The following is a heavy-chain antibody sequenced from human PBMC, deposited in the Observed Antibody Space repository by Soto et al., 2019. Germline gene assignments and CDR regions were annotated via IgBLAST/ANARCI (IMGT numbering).Heavy chain of an antibody. Sequence: QVQLVQSGAEVKKPGASVKVSCKASGYTFTSYDINWVRQATGQGLEWMGWMNPNSGTTGYAQKFQGRVTMTRTTSKSTAYMELSSLRSEDTAVYYCARGPMGSGGYGMDVWGQGTTVTVSS. D-gene: IGHD1-26*01. J-gene: IGHJ6*02. CDR1: GYTFTSYD. CDR3: ARGPMGSGGYGMDV. V-gene: IGHV1-8*01. CDR2: MNPNSGTT.